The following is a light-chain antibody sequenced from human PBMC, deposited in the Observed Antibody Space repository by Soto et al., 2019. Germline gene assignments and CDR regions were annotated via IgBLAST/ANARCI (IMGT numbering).Light chain of an antibody. V-gene: IGKV3-20*01. CDR3: QLYVNSLPMYT. J-gene: IGKJ2*01. CDR2: GAS. CDR1: QSVSSTY. Sequence: EIVLTQSPGTLSLSSGERGTLSCRASQSVSSTYLAWYQQKPGQAPRLIVYGASSRATGIPDRFSGSGSGTDFTLTISRLEPEDFAVYYCQLYVNSLPMYTFGQGTTLDIK.